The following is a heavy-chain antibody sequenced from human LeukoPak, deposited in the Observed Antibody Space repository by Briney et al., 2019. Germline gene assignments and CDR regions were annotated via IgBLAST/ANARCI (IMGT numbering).Heavy chain of an antibody. CDR1: GGTFSSYA. D-gene: IGHD6-19*01. J-gene: IGHJ6*02. V-gene: IGHV1-69*01. CDR2: IIPIFGTA. CDR3: AREVGSSGWYGPAYYGMDV. Sequence: ASVKVSCKASGGTFSSYAISWVRQAPGQGLEWMGGIIPIFGTANYAQKFQGRVTITADESTSTAYMELSSLRSEDTAVYYCAREVGSSGWYGPAYYGMDVWGQGTTVTVSS.